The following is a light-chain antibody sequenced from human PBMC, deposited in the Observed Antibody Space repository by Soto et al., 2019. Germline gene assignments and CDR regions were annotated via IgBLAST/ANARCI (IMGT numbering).Light chain of an antibody. CDR1: QSISSF. CDR2: AAS. CDR3: PQSYTTPWT. J-gene: IGKJ1*01. Sequence: DIHMTQSPSSLSASVGDRVTITCRASQSISSFLNWYQQRPGKAPNLLIYAASTLRYGVPSRFRGSESGTEFTLTISSLQPEDFATYFCPQSYTTPWTFGQGTNVDVK. V-gene: IGKV1-39*01.